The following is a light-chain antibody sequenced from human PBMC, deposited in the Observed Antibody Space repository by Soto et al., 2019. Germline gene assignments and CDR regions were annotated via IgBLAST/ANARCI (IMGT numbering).Light chain of an antibody. CDR3: CSYAGSSTYV. J-gene: IGLJ1*01. CDR2: EGS. Sequence: QSVLTQPASVSGSPGQSITISCTGTSSDVGSYNLVSWYQQHPIKAPKLMIYEGSKRPSGVSNRFSGSKSGNTASLTISGLQAEDEADYYCCSYAGSSTYVFGTGTKSPS. V-gene: IGLV2-23*01. CDR1: SSDVGSYNL.